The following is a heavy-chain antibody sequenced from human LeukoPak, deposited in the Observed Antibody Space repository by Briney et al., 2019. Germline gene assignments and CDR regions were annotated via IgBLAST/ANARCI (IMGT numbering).Heavy chain of an antibody. CDR1: GFTFSSYW. J-gene: IGHJ4*02. Sequence: GGSLRLPCAASGFTFSSYWMHWVRQAPGKGLVWVSRINSDGSSTSYADSVKGRFTISRDNAKNTLYLQMNSLRAEDTAVYYCARDNYDCWSGYYIDYWGQGTLVTVSS. CDR2: INSDGSST. CDR3: ARDNYDCWSGYYIDY. D-gene: IGHD3-3*01. V-gene: IGHV3-74*01.